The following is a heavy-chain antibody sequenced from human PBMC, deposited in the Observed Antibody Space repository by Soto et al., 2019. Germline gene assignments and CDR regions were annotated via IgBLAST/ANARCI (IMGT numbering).Heavy chain of an antibody. CDR3: ARDGVRGPPAAPTFGDY. Sequence: ASVKVSCKASGGTFSSYAISWVRQAPGQGLEWMGWINPNSGGTNFARKFQGRVTMTRDTSISTAYMELSRLRSDDTAVYYCARDGVRGPPAAPTFGDYWGQGTLVTVSS. J-gene: IGHJ4*02. CDR1: GGTFSSYA. D-gene: IGHD3-10*01. V-gene: IGHV1-2*02. CDR2: INPNSGGT.